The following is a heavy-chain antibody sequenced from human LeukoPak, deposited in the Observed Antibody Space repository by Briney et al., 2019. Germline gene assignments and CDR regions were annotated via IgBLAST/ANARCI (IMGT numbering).Heavy chain of an antibody. CDR1: GFTFSIFG. V-gene: IGHV3-33*01. CDR2: IWYDGSNK. D-gene: IGHD3-10*01. Sequence: GRSLRLSCAACGFTFSIFGMLWVRQAPGKGRVGVAVIWYDGSNKYYGDSAKGRFTISRDNSKNTVYLQMNSLRAEDTAVYYCESAAMVRGVISAGLDRWGQGTLVSVPS. J-gene: IGHJ4*02. CDR3: ESAAMVRGVISAGLDR.